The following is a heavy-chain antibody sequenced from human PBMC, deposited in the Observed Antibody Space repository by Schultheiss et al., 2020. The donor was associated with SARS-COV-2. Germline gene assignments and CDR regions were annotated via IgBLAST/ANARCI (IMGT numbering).Heavy chain of an antibody. V-gene: IGHV3-23*01. CDR3: ARLTVTASSPDY. CDR1: GFTFSSYA. Sequence: GGSLRLSCAASGFTFSSYAMNWVRQAPGKGLEWVSGIGGSGESTYYADSVKGRFTISRDNSKNTLYLQMNSLRVEDTAVYYCARLTVTASSPDYWGQGTLVTVSS. J-gene: IGHJ4*02. D-gene: IGHD2-21*02. CDR2: IGGSGEST.